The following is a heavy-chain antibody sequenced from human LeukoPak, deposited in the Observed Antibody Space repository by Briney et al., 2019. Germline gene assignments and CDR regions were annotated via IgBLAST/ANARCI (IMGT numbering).Heavy chain of an antibody. CDR3: ARDPTGDILTGYYPPKGYYYGMDV. CDR1: GFTFSSYG. CDR2: ISYDGSNK. Sequence: GGSLRLSCAASGFTFSSYGMHWVRQAPGKGLEWVAVISYDGSNKYYADSVKGRFTISRDNAKNSLYLQMNSLRAEDTAVYYCARDPTGDILTGYYPPKGYYYGMDVWGQGTTVTVSS. D-gene: IGHD3-9*01. J-gene: IGHJ6*02. V-gene: IGHV3-30*03.